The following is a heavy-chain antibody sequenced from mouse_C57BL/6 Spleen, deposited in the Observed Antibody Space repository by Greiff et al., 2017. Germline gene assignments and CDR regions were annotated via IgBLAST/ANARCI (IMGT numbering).Heavy chain of an antibody. Sequence: QVQLQQPGAELVKPGASVKLSCKASGYTFTSYWMQWVNQRPGQGLEWIGEIDPSDSYTNYNQKFKGKATLTVDTSSSTAYMQLSSLTSEDSAVYYCARGLGRGAMDYWGQGTSVTVSS. CDR3: ARGLGRGAMDY. CDR2: IDPSDSYT. D-gene: IGHD4-1*01. CDR1: GYTFTSYW. J-gene: IGHJ4*01. V-gene: IGHV1-50*01.